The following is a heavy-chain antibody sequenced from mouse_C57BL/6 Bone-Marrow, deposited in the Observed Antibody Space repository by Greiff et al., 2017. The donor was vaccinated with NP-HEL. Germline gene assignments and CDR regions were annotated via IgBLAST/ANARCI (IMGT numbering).Heavy chain of an antibody. J-gene: IGHJ1*03. CDR3: ARRGGYYYGSSWSDWYFDF. V-gene: IGHV5-12*01. Sequence: EVKLMESGGGLVQPGGSLKLSCAASGFTFSDYYMYWVRQTPEKRLAWVAYLSNGGGSTYSPDTVKGRFTISRDNAKNTLYLQMSRLKSEDTAMYYCARRGGYYYGSSWSDWYFDFWGTGTTVTVSS. CDR2: LSNGGGST. CDR1: GFTFSDYY. D-gene: IGHD1-1*01.